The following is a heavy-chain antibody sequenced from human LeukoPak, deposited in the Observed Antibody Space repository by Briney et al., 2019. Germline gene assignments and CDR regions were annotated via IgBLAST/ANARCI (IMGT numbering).Heavy chain of an antibody. CDR1: GYTLTAYY. V-gene: IGHV1-2*02. CDR2: IHPSSGDT. Sequence: GASVKVSCKPSGYTLTAYYVHWVRQAPGQGLEWMGWIHPSSGDTIYAQRFQGRVTLTTGTSISTAYMELSRLRSDDTAVYYCARKRGVGVDANAFDVWGQGTMVTVSS. J-gene: IGHJ3*01. CDR3: ARKRGVGVDANAFDV. D-gene: IGHD3-3*01.